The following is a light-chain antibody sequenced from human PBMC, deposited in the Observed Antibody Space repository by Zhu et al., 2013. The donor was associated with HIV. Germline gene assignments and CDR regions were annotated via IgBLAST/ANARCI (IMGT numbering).Light chain of an antibody. CDR3: QHRGQWPPFT. Sequence: EIVMTQSPGTLSVSPGGRATLSCRASQSISINLAWYQQKPGQAPRLLIYGASTRATGIPARFSGSGSGTEFTLTISSLEAEDFTIYYCQHRGQWPPFTFGQGTKLEIK. CDR2: GAS. V-gene: IGKV3-15*01. CDR1: QSISIN. J-gene: IGKJ2*01.